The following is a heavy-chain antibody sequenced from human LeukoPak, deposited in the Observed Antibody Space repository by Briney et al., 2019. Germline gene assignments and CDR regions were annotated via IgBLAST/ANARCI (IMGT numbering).Heavy chain of an antibody. CDR2: ISGNGDTT. CDR1: GFTFNNYA. CDR3: AKDLIEGYSGYGHFDY. D-gene: IGHD5-12*01. J-gene: IGHJ4*02. V-gene: IGHV3-23*01. Sequence: PGGSLRLSCAASGFTFNNYAMSWVRQAPGKGPEWVSAISGNGDTTYYPDFARGRFTISRDNSKNTVFLQMNSLRAEDTAAYYCAKDLIEGYSGYGHFDYWGQGTLVTVSS.